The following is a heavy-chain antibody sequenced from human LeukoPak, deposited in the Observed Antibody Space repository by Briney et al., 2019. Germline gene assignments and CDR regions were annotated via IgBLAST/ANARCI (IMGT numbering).Heavy chain of an antibody. CDR2: INSDGSWT. Sequence: GGSLRLSCAASGHYWMHWVRQVPGEGLVWVSHINSDGSWTSYADSVKGRFTISKDNAKNTVYLQMNSLRAEDTAVYCCVSFYETYWGRGTLVTVSS. D-gene: IGHD2/OR15-2a*01. V-gene: IGHV3-74*01. J-gene: IGHJ4*02. CDR3: VSFYETY. CDR1: GHYW.